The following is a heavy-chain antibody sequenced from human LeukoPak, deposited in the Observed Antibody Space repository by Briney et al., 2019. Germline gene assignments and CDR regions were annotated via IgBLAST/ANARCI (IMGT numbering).Heavy chain of an antibody. CDR2: IGASGGST. D-gene: IGHD3-9*01. CDR3: AKAEGYDILTGLDY. V-gene: IGHV3-23*01. CDR1: GFTFSSYA. Sequence: PGGSLRLSCATSGFTFSSYAMSWVRQAPGKGLEWVSGIGASGGSTYCADSVKGRFTISRDNSKNTLYLQMNSLRTEDTAVYYCAKAEGYDILTGLDYWGQGTLVTVSS. J-gene: IGHJ4*02.